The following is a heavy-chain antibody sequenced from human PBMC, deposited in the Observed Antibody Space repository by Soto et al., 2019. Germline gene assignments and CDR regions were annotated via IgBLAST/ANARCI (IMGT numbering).Heavy chain of an antibody. Sequence: PSETLSLTCAVYGGSFSGYYWSWIRQPPGKGLEWIGEINHSGSTNYNPSLKSRVTISVDTSKNQFSLKLSSVTAADTAVYYCARGGRYYGSGSYYFDYWGQGTLVTVS. CDR2: INHSGST. CDR1: GGSFSGYY. J-gene: IGHJ4*02. CDR3: ARGGRYYGSGSYYFDY. D-gene: IGHD3-10*01. V-gene: IGHV4-34*01.